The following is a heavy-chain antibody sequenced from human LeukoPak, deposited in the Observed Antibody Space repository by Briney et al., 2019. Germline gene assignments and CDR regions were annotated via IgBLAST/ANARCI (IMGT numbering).Heavy chain of an antibody. CDR1: GGSISSYY. D-gene: IGHD3-10*01. J-gene: IGHJ3*02. CDR3: ARVPTYGSGSDAFDI. CDR2: IYYSGST. V-gene: IGHV4-59*01. Sequence: PSETLSLTCTVSGGSISSYYWSWIRQPPGKGLEWIGYIYYSGSTNYNPSLKSRVTISVDTSKNQFSLKLSSVTAADSAVYYCARVPTYGSGSDAFDIWGQGTMVTVSS.